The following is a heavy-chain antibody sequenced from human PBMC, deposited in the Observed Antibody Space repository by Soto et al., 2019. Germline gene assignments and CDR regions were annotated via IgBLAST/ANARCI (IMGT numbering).Heavy chain of an antibody. CDR3: ARQSRGYSGEVDS. CDR2: IHYTGST. Sequence: SETLSLTCAVSGGSISGISFYWGWIRQPPERGLESILSIHYTGSTYYNPSLKSRVTMSVDTSKHQFSLNLTSVTAADKDVSYYARQSRGYSGEVDSWGPGTLVTVSS. J-gene: IGHJ5*01. D-gene: IGHD6-19*01. V-gene: IGHV4-39*01. CDR1: GGSISGISFY.